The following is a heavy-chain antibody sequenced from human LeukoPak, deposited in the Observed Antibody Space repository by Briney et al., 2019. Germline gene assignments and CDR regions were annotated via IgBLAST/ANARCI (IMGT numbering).Heavy chain of an antibody. J-gene: IGHJ4*02. CDR3: ARERGDYYDSSGYYRGYFDY. CDR2: IIPIFGTA. V-gene: IGHV1-69*13. Sequence: GASXKVSCKASGGTFISYAISWVRRAPGQGLEWMGGIIPIFGTANYAQKFQGRVTITADESTSTAYMELSSLRSEDTAVYYCARERGDYYDSSGYYRGYFDYWGQGTLVTVSS. D-gene: IGHD3-22*01. CDR1: GGTFISYA.